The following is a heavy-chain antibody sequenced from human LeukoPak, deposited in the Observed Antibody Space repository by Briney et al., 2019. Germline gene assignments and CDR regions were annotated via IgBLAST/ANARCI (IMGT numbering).Heavy chain of an antibody. CDR2: IIPIFGTA. D-gene: IGHD3-3*02. CDR3: ARAFLEWFPFGSWFDP. CDR1: GYTFTSYY. J-gene: IGHJ5*02. V-gene: IGHV1-69*13. Sequence: GASVKVSCKASGYTFTSYYMHWVRQAPGQGLEWMGGIIPIFGTANYAQKFQGRVTITADESTSTAYMELSSLRSEDTAVYYCARAFLEWFPFGSWFDPWGQGTLVTVSS.